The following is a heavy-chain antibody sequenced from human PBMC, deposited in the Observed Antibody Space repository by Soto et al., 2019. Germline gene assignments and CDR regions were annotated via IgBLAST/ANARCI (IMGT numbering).Heavy chain of an antibody. J-gene: IGHJ3*02. CDR2: IYYSGST. Sequence: SETLSLTCTVSGGSISSYYWSWIRQPPGKGLEWIGYIYYSGSTNYNPSLKSRVTISVDTSKNQFSLKLSSVTAADTAVYYCARVKVTIFGVVITPGAFDIWGQGTMVTVSS. D-gene: IGHD3-3*01. V-gene: IGHV4-59*08. CDR1: GGSISSYY. CDR3: ARVKVTIFGVVITPGAFDI.